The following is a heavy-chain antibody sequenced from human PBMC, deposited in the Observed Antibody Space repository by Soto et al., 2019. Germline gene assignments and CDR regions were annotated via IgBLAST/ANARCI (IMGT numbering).Heavy chain of an antibody. V-gene: IGHV3-30*03. CDR2: ISYDGSNK. Sequence: LRLSCAASGFTFSSYGMHWVRQAPGKGLEWVAVISYDGSNKYYADSVKGRFAISRDNSKNTLYLQMNSLRAEDTAVYYCATSIAAAGQSVIDYWGQGTLVTVSS. D-gene: IGHD6-13*01. J-gene: IGHJ4*02. CDR3: ATSIAAAGQSVIDY. CDR1: GFTFSSYG.